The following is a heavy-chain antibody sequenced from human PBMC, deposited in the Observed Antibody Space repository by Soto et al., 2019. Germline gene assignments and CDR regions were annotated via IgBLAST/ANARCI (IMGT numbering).Heavy chain of an antibody. CDR3: ARDRAGRHCSSTSCYASFDY. V-gene: IGHV1-69*04. D-gene: IGHD2-2*01. CDR2: IIPILGIA. CDR1: GGTCSSYT. Sequence: GASVKVSCKASGGTCSSYTISWVRQAPGQGLEWMGRIIPILGIANYAQKFQGRVTITADKSTSTAYMELSSLRSEDTAVYYCARDRAGRHCSSTSCYASFDYWGQGTLVTVSS. J-gene: IGHJ4*02.